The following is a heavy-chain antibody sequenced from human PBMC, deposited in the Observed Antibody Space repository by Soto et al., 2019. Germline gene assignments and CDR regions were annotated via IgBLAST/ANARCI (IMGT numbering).Heavy chain of an antibody. Sequence: SETLSLTCTVSGGSISSYYWSWIRQPPGKGLEWIGYIYYSGSTNYNPSLKSRVTISVDTSKNQFSLKLSSVTAADTAVYYCARETLRGYSYGSDYWGQGTLVTVSS. D-gene: IGHD5-18*01. CDR1: GGSISSYY. CDR3: ARETLRGYSYGSDY. V-gene: IGHV4-59*12. J-gene: IGHJ4*02. CDR2: IYYSGST.